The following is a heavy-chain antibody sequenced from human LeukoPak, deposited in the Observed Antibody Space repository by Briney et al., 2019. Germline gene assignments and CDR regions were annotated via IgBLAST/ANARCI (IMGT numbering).Heavy chain of an antibody. CDR1: GFTFSSYW. V-gene: IGHV3-74*01. CDR3: ALAPRYSSGWHFDY. CDR2: INSDGSST. D-gene: IGHD6-19*01. J-gene: IGHJ4*02. Sequence: GGSLRLSCAASGFTFSSYWMHRVRQAPGKGLVWVSRINSDGSSTSYADSVKGRFTISRDNAKNTLYLQMNSLRAEDTAVYYCALAPRYSSGWHFDYWGQGTLVTVSS.